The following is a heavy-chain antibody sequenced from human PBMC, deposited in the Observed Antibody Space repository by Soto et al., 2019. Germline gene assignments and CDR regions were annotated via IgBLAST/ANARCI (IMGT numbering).Heavy chain of an antibody. J-gene: IGHJ5*02. D-gene: IGHD3-10*01. CDR2: IIPIFGTA. CDR1: GGTFSSYA. V-gene: IGHV1-69*13. Sequence: SVKVSCKASGGTFSSYAISWVRQAPGQGLEWMGRIIPIFGTANYAQKFQGRVTITADESTSTAYMELSSLRSEDTAVYYCARDLVLGGSGPHWFDPWGQGTLVTVSS. CDR3: ARDLVLGGSGPHWFDP.